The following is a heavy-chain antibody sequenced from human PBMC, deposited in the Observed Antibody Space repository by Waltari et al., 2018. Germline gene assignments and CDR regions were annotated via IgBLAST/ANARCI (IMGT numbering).Heavy chain of an antibody. CDR1: GFTFSSYW. Sequence: EVQLVESGGGLVQPGGSLRVSCAASGFTFSSYWMTWVRQAPGKGLEWVANIKQDGTEKLYVDSVRGRFTISRDNAKKSLYLQMNTLRVEDTAVYYCVRGRGMDVWGQGTTVTVSS. CDR3: VRGRGMDV. V-gene: IGHV3-7*01. J-gene: IGHJ6*02. CDR2: IKQDGTEK.